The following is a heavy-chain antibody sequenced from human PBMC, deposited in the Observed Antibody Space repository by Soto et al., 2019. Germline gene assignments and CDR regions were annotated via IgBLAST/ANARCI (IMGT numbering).Heavy chain of an antibody. Sequence: QVQLVQSGAEVKKPGSSVKVSCKASGGTFSSYTMSWVRQAPGQGLEWMGRIIPILGIANYAQKFQGRVTITADKSTSTAYMELSSLRSEDTAVYYCARVWRAAAGTGGFDYWGQGTLVTVSS. CDR3: ARVWRAAAGTGGFDY. J-gene: IGHJ4*02. CDR1: GGTFSSYT. CDR2: IIPILGIA. V-gene: IGHV1-69*02. D-gene: IGHD6-13*01.